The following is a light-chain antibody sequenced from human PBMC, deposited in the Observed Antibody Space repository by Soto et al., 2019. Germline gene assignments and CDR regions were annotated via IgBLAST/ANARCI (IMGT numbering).Light chain of an antibody. Sequence: EIVLTQSPGTLSLSRGERATLSCRSSQSVSNNYLAWYQQKPGQAPRLLIYGASSRATGIPDRFSGGGSGTDFTLTISRLEPEDFAVYYCQQFSSYPLTFGGGTKVDIK. CDR2: GAS. CDR3: QQFSSYPLT. V-gene: IGKV3-20*01. J-gene: IGKJ4*01. CDR1: QSVSNNY.